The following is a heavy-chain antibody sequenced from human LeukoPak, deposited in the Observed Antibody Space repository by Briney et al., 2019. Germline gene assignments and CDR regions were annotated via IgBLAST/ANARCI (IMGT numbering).Heavy chain of an antibody. CDR2: IKQDGSAE. J-gene: IGHJ4*02. Sequence: GGSLRLSCAASGFTFNNFWMSWVRQAPGKGLEWVANIKQDGSAEYYVDSVKGRFTISRDNAKNSLYLQMNSLRAEDTAVYYCARAEATGRVDYWGQGTLVTVSS. V-gene: IGHV3-7*01. D-gene: IGHD6-13*01. CDR1: GFTFNNFW. CDR3: ARAEATGRVDY.